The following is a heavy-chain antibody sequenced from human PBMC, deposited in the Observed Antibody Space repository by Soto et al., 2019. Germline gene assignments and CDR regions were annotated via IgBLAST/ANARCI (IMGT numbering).Heavy chain of an antibody. CDR3: ARQGYYDNTGYMNY. CDR2: INHRGAT. J-gene: IGHJ4*02. D-gene: IGHD3-22*01. V-gene: IGHV4-4*01. Sequence: PRETLSLTCLVPGASISTTNWWTCVRQPPGKGLEWNGAINHRGATNSNPSLESRVTISIDPSTNHFSMKLGSLTAAGASLNFGARQGYYDNTGYMNYWGQRALVTVSS. CDR1: GASISTTNW.